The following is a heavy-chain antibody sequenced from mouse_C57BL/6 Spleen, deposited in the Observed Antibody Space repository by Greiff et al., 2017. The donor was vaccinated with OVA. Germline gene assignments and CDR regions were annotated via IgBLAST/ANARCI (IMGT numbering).Heavy chain of an antibody. CDR1: GFTFSDYY. D-gene: IGHD2-3*01. CDR3: ARDSLIYDGYYDY. CDR2: INYDGSST. Sequence: EVQVVESEGGLVQPGSSMKLSCTASGFTFSDYYMAWVRQVPEKGLEWVANINYDGSSTYYLDSLKSRFIISRDNAKNILYLQMSSLKSEDTATYYCARDSLIYDGYYDYWGQGTSVTVSS. J-gene: IGHJ4*01. V-gene: IGHV5-16*01.